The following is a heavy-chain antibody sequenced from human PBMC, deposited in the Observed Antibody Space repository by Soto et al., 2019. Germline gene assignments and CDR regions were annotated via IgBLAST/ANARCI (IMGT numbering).Heavy chain of an antibody. CDR3: AREKYGGYFDY. D-gene: IGHD2-15*01. Sequence: ASVKVSCKASGYTFTGNYMHWVRQAPGQGLEWMGWINPNSGGTNYAQKFQGWVTMTRDTSISTAYMELSRLRSEDTAVYYCAREKYGGYFDYWGQGTLVTVSS. J-gene: IGHJ4*02. CDR2: INPNSGGT. V-gene: IGHV1-2*04. CDR1: GYTFTGNY.